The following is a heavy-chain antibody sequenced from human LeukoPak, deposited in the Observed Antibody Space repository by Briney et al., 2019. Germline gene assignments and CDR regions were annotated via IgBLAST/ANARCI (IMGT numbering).Heavy chain of an antibody. D-gene: IGHD5-18*01. Sequence: ASVKVSCKAPGYIFTAHYMHWVRQAPGQGLEWMGWINPNSGGTNYGQTFEGKLTMTRDTSISTAYMELSRLRSDDTAVYYCARVVDAAMSEGTFDNWGQGTLVTVSS. V-gene: IGHV1-2*02. CDR2: INPNSGGT. CDR3: ARVVDAAMSEGTFDN. CDR1: GYIFTAHY. J-gene: IGHJ4*02.